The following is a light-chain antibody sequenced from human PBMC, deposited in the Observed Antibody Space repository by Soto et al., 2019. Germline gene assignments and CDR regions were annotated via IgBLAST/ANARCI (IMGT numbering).Light chain of an antibody. CDR2: DVS. Sequence: QSVLTQPASVSGSPGQSITISCTGTSTDVGGYNYVSWYQQHPGKAPKLMIPDVSNRPSGVSIRFSGSKSGNTASLTISGLQAGDEADYYCNSYSSSTTLYLFGTGTKVTVL. CDR1: STDVGGYNY. CDR3: NSYSSSTTLYL. V-gene: IGLV2-14*01. J-gene: IGLJ1*01.